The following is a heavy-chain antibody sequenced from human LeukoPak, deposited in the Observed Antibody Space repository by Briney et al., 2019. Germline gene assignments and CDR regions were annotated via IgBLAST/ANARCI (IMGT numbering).Heavy chain of an antibody. D-gene: IGHD6-6*01. CDR3: AREPSQPKGIAAHQTNYGMDV. V-gene: IGHV1-46*01. J-gene: IGHJ6*02. CDR1: GYTFTSYY. CDR2: INPSGGST. Sequence: ASVKVSCKASGYTFTSYYMRWVRQAPGQGLEWMGIINPSGGSTSYAQKFQGRVTMTRDTSTSTVYMELSSLRSEGTAVYYCAREPSQPKGIAAHQTNYGMDVWGQGTTVTVSS.